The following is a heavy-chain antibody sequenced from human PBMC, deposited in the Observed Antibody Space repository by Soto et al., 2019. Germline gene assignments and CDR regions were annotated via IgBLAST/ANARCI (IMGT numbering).Heavy chain of an antibody. CDR1: GGSISSGGYY. D-gene: IGHD5-12*01. Sequence: QVQLQESGPGLVKPSQTLSLTCTVSGGSISSGGYYWSWIRQHPGKGLEWFGYIFYSGSTYYNPSIKRRATISVDPSNNQVSLKPSSVTAAATAVYYCARSPRATVTAFDYWGQGTLVTVSS. J-gene: IGHJ4*02. V-gene: IGHV4-31*03. CDR3: ARSPRATVTAFDY. CDR2: IFYSGST.